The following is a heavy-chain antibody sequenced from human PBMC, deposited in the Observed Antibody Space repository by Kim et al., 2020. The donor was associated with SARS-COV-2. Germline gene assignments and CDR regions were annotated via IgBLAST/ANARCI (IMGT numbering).Heavy chain of an antibody. J-gene: IGHJ4*02. CDR2: INIADGNT. D-gene: IGHD3-10*01. Sequence: ASVKVSCKASGYIFSKNGIDWVRQAPGQSLEWMGWINIADGNTEYSEKFYDRLTITRDTSASASYLELSSLTSEDTAVYYCARGGPFSGSGSAVDFWGQG. V-gene: IGHV1-3*04. CDR3: ARGGPFSGSGSAVDF. CDR1: GYIFSKNG.